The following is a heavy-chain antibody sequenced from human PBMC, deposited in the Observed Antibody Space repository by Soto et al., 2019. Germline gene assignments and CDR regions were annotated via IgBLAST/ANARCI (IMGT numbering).Heavy chain of an antibody. CDR3: ARDNNGWTN. CDR1: GFTFSDYW. CDR2: INSDGTST. J-gene: IGHJ4*02. D-gene: IGHD6-19*01. V-gene: IGHV3-74*01. Sequence: EVQLVESGGGLVQPGGSLRLSCAASGFTFSDYWMHWVRQAPGEGLVWVARINSDGTSTTYADSVKGRFTISRDNAKDTLYLQMNSLRTEDTAVYFCARDNNGWTNWGQGTLVTVSS.